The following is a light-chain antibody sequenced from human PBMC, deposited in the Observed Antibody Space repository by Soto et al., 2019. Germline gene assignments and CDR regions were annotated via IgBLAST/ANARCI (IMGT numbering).Light chain of an antibody. CDR3: QQYGSAPIT. J-gene: IGKJ5*01. CDR1: QSVSNNY. V-gene: IGKV3-20*01. Sequence: EIVLTQSPGTLSLSPGERATLSCRASQSVSNNYLAWYRQKPGQAPRLLISAASSRATAIPDRFSGSGSGTDFTLTISRLEPEDFAVYFCQQYGSAPITFGQGTRLEIE. CDR2: AAS.